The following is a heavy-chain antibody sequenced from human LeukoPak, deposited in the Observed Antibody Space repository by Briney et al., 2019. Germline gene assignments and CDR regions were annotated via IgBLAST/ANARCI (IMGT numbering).Heavy chain of an antibody. D-gene: IGHD2-2*01. Sequence: PGGSLRLSCAASGFTFSSYAMSWVRQAPGKGLEWVSAISGSGGSTYYADSVKGRFTISRDNSKNTLYLQMNSLRAEDTAVYYCAKLQLPMYYYYGMDVWGQGTTVTVSS. CDR1: GFTFSSYA. CDR2: ISGSGGST. V-gene: IGHV3-23*01. J-gene: IGHJ6*02. CDR3: AKLQLPMYYYYGMDV.